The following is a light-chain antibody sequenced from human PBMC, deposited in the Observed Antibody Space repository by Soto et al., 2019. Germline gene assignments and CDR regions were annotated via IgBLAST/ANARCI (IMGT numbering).Light chain of an antibody. CDR3: QQYGSSPVT. Sequence: EIVLTQSPGTLSLSPGERATLSCRASQSVTSSFLAWYQQKPGQAPRLLIYGASSRATGIPDRFSGSGSGTDFPLTISRLEPEDFAVYYCQQYGSSPVTFGQGTKVEFK. V-gene: IGKV3-20*01. J-gene: IGKJ1*01. CDR2: GAS. CDR1: QSVTSSF.